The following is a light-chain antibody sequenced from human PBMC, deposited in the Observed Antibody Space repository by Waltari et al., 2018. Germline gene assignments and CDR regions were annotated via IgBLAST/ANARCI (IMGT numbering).Light chain of an antibody. CDR2: VVT. CDR3: SSFTSLRSVI. J-gene: IGLJ2*01. V-gene: IGLV2-14*01. Sequence: QSALTQPASVSGSPGQSITITCTGTTNNFVSWYQLHPGNTPRLLISVVTYRPPGVPSRFSGSKSGDTASLTISGVQAEDEAHYYCSSFTSLRSVIFGGGTTLTVL. CDR1: TNNF.